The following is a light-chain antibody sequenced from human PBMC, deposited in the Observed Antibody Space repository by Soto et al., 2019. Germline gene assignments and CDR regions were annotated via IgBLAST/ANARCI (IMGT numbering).Light chain of an antibody. CDR2: KDN. V-gene: IGLV1-47*03. J-gene: IGLJ3*02. CDR3: SVWEDNVDGWV. Sequence: QSVLTQPPSASGTPGQRVTISCSGSSSNIGSNFVYWYQQFPGTAPKLLIYKDNQRPSGVPDRFSGSKSGTSVSLAISGLWTEDEAEYYCSVWEDNVDGWVFGGGTKLTVL. CDR1: SSNIGSNF.